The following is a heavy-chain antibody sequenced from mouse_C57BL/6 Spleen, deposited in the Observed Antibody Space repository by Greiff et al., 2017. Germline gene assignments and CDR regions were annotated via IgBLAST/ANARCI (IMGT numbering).Heavy chain of an antibody. CDR2: ISSGSSTI. J-gene: IGHJ1*03. V-gene: IGHV5-17*01. CDR1: GFTFSDYG. D-gene: IGHD1-1*01. CDR3: ARFGYYGSSRYWYFEV. Sequence: EVKLMESGGGLVKPGGSLKLSCAASGFTFSDYGMHWVRQAPEKGLEWVAYISSGSSTIYYADTVKGRFTISRDNAKNTLFLQRTSLRSEDTAMYYCARFGYYGSSRYWYFEVWGTGTTVTVSS.